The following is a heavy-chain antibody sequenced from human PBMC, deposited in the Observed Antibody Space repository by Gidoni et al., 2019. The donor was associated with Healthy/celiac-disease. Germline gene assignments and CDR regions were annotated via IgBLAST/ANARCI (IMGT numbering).Heavy chain of an antibody. J-gene: IGHJ6*02. D-gene: IGHD3-10*01. V-gene: IGHV3-33*01. Sequence: QVQLVESGGGVVQPGRSLRLSCAASGFTFSSYGMHWVRQAPGKGLEWVAVIWYDGRNKYYADSVKGRFTISRDNSKNTLYLQMNSLRAEDTAVYYCARDGMEWFGELLYYYYGMDVWGQGTTVTVSS. CDR3: ARDGMEWFGELLYYYYGMDV. CDR2: IWYDGRNK. CDR1: GFTFSSYG.